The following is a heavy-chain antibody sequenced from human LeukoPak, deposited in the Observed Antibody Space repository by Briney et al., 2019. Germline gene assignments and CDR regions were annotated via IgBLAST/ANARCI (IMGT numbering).Heavy chain of an antibody. CDR1: GSSISSYY. D-gene: IGHD1-26*01. V-gene: IGHV4-59*01. CDR3: ARELSGSYVN. CDR2: ISSTGST. J-gene: IGHJ4*02. Sequence: PSETLSLTCSVSGSSISSYYWTWIRQTPVKGLEWIGYISSTGSTNYNPSLKSRVTISVDTSTNQFSLRLSSVTAADTAVYYCARELSGSYVNWGQGTLVTVSS.